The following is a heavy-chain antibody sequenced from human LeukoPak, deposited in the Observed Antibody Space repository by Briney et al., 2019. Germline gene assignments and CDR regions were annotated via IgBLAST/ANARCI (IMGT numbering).Heavy chain of an antibody. CDR1: GYTFTSYG. D-gene: IGHD6-13*01. Sequence: ASVKVSCKASGYTFTSYGISWVRQAPGQGLEWMGWISAYNGNTNYAQKFQGRVTMTRDTSISTAYMELSRLRSDDTAVYYCARGVGIAAAGGFLWGQGTLVTVSS. CDR3: ARGVGIAAAGGFL. CDR2: ISAYNGNT. J-gene: IGHJ4*02. V-gene: IGHV1-18*01.